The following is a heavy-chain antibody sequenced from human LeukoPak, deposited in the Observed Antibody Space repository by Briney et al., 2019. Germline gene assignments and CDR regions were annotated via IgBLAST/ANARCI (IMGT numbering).Heavy chain of an antibody. CDR1: GYTFTDYY. CDR2: INPDSGGT. Sequence: GASVKVSCKASGYTFTDYYIHWMRQAPGQGLEWMGWINPDSGGTSYAQKFQGRVTMTRDTSISTVYVELSRLRSDDTAVYYCARGPFCSSTSCYIGDAFDIWGQGTMVTVSS. D-gene: IGHD2-2*02. J-gene: IGHJ3*02. V-gene: IGHV1-2*02. CDR3: ARGPFCSSTSCYIGDAFDI.